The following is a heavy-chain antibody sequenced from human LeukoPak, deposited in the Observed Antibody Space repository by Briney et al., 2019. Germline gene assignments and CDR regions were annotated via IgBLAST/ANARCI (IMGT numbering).Heavy chain of an antibody. CDR3: ASSRDIVVVPAVNSPGAAADYYFDY. J-gene: IGHJ4*02. V-gene: IGHV1-69*05. Sequence: ASVKVSCKASGGTFSSYAISWVRQAPGQGLEWMGGIIPIFGTANYAQKFQGRVTITTDESTSTAYMELSSLRSEDTAVYYCASSRDIVVVPAVNSPGAAADYYFDYWGQGTLVTVSS. D-gene: IGHD2-2*01. CDR1: GGTFSSYA. CDR2: IIPIFGTA.